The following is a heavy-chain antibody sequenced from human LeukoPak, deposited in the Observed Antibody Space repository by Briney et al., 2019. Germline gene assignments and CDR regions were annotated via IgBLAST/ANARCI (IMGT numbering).Heavy chain of an antibody. CDR2: TIPNSGGT. CDR3: ARAFMSGYSDFDF. Sequence: ASVTVSCKASGYTFTAHYMHWARQAPGQGLEWRGWTIPNSGGTSYAHSFQGRVTITRDTSISTVYMELNSLRSDDTAVYYCARAFMSGYSDFDFWGQGTLVTVSS. CDR1: GYTFTAHY. J-gene: IGHJ4*02. D-gene: IGHD5-12*01. V-gene: IGHV1-2*07.